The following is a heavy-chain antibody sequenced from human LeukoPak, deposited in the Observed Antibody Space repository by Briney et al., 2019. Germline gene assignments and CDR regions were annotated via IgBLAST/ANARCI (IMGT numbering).Heavy chain of an antibody. Sequence: SETLSLTCAVYGGSFSGYYWSWIRQPPGKGLEWIGEINHSGSTNYHPSLKSRVTISVDTSKNQFSLKLSSVTAADTAVYYCAITLYSSGWYRFPPGYWGQRTLVTVSS. D-gene: IGHD6-19*01. V-gene: IGHV4-34*01. J-gene: IGHJ4*02. CDR2: INHSGST. CDR3: AITLYSSGWYRFPPGY. CDR1: GGSFSGYY.